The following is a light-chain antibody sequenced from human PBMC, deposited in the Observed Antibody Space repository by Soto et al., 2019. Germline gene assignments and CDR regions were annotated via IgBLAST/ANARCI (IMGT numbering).Light chain of an antibody. CDR1: SSDVGSYNL. CDR2: EGS. Sequence: QSALTQPASVSGSPGQSITISCTGTSSDVGSYNLVSWYQQHPGKAPKLMIYEGSKRPSGVSNRFSGSKSGNTASLTISGLQAEDEDYYYCCSYAGSRVFGGGTQLTVL. J-gene: IGLJ3*02. CDR3: CSYAGSRV. V-gene: IGLV2-23*01.